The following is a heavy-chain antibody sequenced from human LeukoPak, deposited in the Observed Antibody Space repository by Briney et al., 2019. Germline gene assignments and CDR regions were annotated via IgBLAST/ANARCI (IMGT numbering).Heavy chain of an antibody. V-gene: IGHV3-30*18. Sequence: GGSLRLSCAASGFTFSSYAMHWVRQAPGKGLEWVAVISYDGSNKYYADSVKGRFTISRDNSKNTLHLQMNSLRAEDTAVYYCAKSVGYSGSGFDYWGQGTLVTVSS. CDR1: GFTFSSYA. D-gene: IGHD5-12*01. CDR2: ISYDGSNK. CDR3: AKSVGYSGSGFDY. J-gene: IGHJ4*02.